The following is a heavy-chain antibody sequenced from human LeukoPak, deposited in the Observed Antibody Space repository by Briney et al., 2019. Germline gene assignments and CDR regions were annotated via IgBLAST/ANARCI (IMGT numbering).Heavy chain of an antibody. CDR2: IYTSGST. CDR1: GGSISSYY. V-gene: IGHV4-4*07. J-gene: IGHJ4*02. CDR3: ARAHDFWSGYYFDY. Sequence: SETLSLTCTVSGGSISSYYWSWIRQPAGKGLEGIGRIYTSGSTNYNPSLKSRVTISVDTSKNQFSLKLSSVTAADTAVYYCARAHDFWSGYYFDYWGQGTLVTVSS. D-gene: IGHD3-3*01.